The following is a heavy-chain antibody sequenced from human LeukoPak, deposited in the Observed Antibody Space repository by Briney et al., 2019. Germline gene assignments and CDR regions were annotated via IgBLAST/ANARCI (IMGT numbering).Heavy chain of an antibody. D-gene: IGHD3-16*01. CDR1: GFIVSNSY. CDR2: IYSGGGT. V-gene: IGHV3-53*05. Sequence: GGSLRLSCVASGFIVSNSYMSWVRQAPGKGLEWVSVIYSGGGTFYSDSVKGRFTISRDSSKNTLYLQMNSLRTEDTAVYYCARDFLRGSPDFFDYWGQGTLVTVSS. J-gene: IGHJ4*02. CDR3: ARDFLRGSPDFFDY.